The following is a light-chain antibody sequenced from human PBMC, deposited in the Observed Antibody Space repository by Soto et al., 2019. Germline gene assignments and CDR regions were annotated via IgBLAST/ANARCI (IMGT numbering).Light chain of an antibody. CDR2: AAS. CDR1: QSISSY. CDR3: HQSHSYHIN. J-gene: IGKJ2*01. Sequence: DIQMTQSPSSLSASVGDRVTITCRASQSISSYLTWYQQKPGKAPKLLIYAASSLESGDPSRFSGSGSGTDFTHTTSSLQPQDFATYYSHQSHSYHINFGHGTKVEIK. V-gene: IGKV1-39*01.